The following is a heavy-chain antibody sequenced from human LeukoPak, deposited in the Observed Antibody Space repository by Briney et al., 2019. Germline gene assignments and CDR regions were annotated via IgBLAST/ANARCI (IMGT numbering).Heavy chain of an antibody. D-gene: IGHD6-19*01. CDR2: IYYSGST. J-gene: IGHJ3*02. V-gene: IGHV4-39*07. Sequence: PSETLSLTCTVSGGSISSSSYYWGWIRQPPGKGLEWIGSIYYSGSTYYNPSLKSRVTISVDTSKNQFSLKLSSVTAADTAVYYCATHSSGWSGELAFDIWGQGTMVTFSS. CDR1: GGSISSSSYY. CDR3: ATHSSGWSGELAFDI.